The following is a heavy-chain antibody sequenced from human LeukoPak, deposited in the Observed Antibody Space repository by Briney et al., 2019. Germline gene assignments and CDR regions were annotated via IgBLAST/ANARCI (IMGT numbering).Heavy chain of an antibody. Sequence: GGSLRLSCAASGFTFSSYGMHWVRQAPGKGLEWVAVISYDGSNKYYADTVKGRFTITRDNSKNTLYLQMNSLRAEDTAVYYCAKGTHYYDSSGYYAACGGQGTLVTVSS. CDR3: AKGTHYYDSSGYYAAC. CDR2: ISYDGSNK. J-gene: IGHJ4*02. V-gene: IGHV3-30*18. CDR1: GFTFSSYG. D-gene: IGHD3-22*01.